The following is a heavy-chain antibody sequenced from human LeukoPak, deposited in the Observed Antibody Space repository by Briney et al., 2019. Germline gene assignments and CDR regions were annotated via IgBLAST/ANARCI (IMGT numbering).Heavy chain of an antibody. V-gene: IGHV3-23*01. D-gene: IGHD5-12*01. J-gene: IGHJ4*02. CDR3: AKSYNGYESKPDY. CDR1: GFTFSSYA. Sequence: GGSLRLSCAASGFTFSSYAMSWVRQAPGKGLEWVSSISNSGGRTFYTDSVKGRSTISRDNSKITLYLQMNSLRAEDTAVYYCAKSYNGYESKPDYWGQGTLVTVFS. CDR2: ISNSGGRT.